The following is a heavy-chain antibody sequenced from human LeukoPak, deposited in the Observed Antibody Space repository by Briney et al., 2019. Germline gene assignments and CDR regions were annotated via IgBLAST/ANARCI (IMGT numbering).Heavy chain of an antibody. J-gene: IGHJ4*02. CDR1: GFSFSGYV. D-gene: IGHD5-12*01. Sequence: GGSLRLSCAASGFSFSGYVMHCVRQAPGKGLEGVAFIRGDGTQQYYPDSVEGRFIISRDNSKNTVYLQMNSLRAEDTAVYYCAKDNGGYAFDYWGQGTLVTVSS. CDR3: AKDNGGYAFDY. V-gene: IGHV3-30*02. CDR2: IRGDGTQQ.